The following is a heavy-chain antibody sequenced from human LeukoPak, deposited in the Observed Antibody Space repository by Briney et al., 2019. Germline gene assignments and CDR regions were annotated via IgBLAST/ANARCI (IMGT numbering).Heavy chain of an antibody. CDR3: ATSGFGDLGP. V-gene: IGHV1-18*01. CDR1: ASTFSKYD. Sequence: ASVKVSCEASASTFSKYDISWVRQAPGQGLEWMAWISAYNGNTDYAQKLQGRVTLTRDTSTSTAYMELRSLKYDDTAVYYCATSGFGDLGPWGQGTLVTVSS. CDR2: ISAYNGNT. J-gene: IGHJ5*02. D-gene: IGHD3-10*01.